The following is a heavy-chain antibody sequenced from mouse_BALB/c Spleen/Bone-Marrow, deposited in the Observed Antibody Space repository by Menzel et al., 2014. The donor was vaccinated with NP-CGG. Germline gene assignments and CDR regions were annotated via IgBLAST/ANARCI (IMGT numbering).Heavy chain of an antibody. CDR3: AREGRGSYGSSGYAMDY. D-gene: IGHD1-1*01. J-gene: IGHJ4*01. CDR2: IWAGGSI. CDR1: EFSLSSYG. V-gene: IGHV2-9*02. Sequence: VQLQQSGPGLVSPSPRLSIPCTVSEFSLSSYGVHWVRQPPGKGLEWLGSIWAGGSINYNSALMSRLSISKDNSKSQVSLKVKSLQNDDTAMYYCAREGRGSYGSSGYAMDYWGQGTSVTVSS.